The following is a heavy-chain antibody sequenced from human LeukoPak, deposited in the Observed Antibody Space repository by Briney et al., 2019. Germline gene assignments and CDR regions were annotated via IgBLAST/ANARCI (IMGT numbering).Heavy chain of an antibody. V-gene: IGHV4-4*07. CDR2: IYTSGST. D-gene: IGHD2-2*01. CDR1: GGSISSYY. J-gene: IGHJ6*02. CDR3: ARDLNFVVVPAALAYGMDV. Sequence: SETLSLTRTVSGGSISSYYWSWIRQPAGKGLEWIGRIYTSGSTNYNPSLKSRVTMSVDTSKNQFSLKLSSVTAADTAVYYCARDLNFVVVPAALAYGMDVWGQGTTVTVSS.